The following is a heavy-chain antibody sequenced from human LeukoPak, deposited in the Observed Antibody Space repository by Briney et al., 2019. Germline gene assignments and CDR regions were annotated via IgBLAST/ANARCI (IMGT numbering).Heavy chain of an antibody. CDR1: GGSISSSNW. CDR3: ARKGYSYGYMGYYYGMDV. D-gene: IGHD5-18*01. Sequence: PSETLSLTCAVSGGSISSSNWWSWVRQPPGKGLEWIGEIYHSGSTNYNPSLKSRVTISVDTSKNQFSLKLSSVTAADTAVYYCARKGYSYGYMGYYYGMDVWGQGTTVTVSS. V-gene: IGHV4-4*02. CDR2: IYHSGST. J-gene: IGHJ6*02.